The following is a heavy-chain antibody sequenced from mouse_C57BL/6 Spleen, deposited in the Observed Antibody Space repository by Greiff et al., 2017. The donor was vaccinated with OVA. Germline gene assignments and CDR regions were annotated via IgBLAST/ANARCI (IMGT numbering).Heavy chain of an antibody. CDR2: IHPNSGST. D-gene: IGHD2-1*01. CDR1: GYTFTSYW. Sequence: QVQLQQPGAELVKPGASVKLSCKASGYTFTSYWMHWVKQRPGQGLEWIGMIHPNSGSTNYNEKFKSKATLTVDKSSSTAYMQLSSLTSEDSAVYYCARGEVKKVYYFDYWGQGTTLTVSS. J-gene: IGHJ2*01. V-gene: IGHV1-64*01. CDR3: ARGEVKKVYYFDY.